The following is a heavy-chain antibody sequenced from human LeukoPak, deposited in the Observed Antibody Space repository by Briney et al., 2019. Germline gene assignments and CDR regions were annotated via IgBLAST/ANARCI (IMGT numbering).Heavy chain of an antibody. Sequence: GGSLRLSCAASGFTFSSYNMNWFRQAPGKGLEWVSYIDSSSGTIYYADSVKGRFTISRDNAKNSLYLQMNSLRAEDTAVYYCAREYCSSTSCYVSSFDYWGQGTLVTVSS. J-gene: IGHJ4*02. CDR2: IDSSSGTI. CDR3: AREYCSSTSCYVSSFDY. D-gene: IGHD2-2*01. V-gene: IGHV3-48*01. CDR1: GFTFSSYN.